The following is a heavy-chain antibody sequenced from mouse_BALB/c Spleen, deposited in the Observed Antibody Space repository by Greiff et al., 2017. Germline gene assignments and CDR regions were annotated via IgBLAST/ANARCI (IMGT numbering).Heavy chain of an antibody. Sequence: EVKLVESGPGLVKPSQSLSLTCTVTGYSITSDYAWNWIRQFPGNKLEWMGYISYSGSTSYNPSLKSRISITRDTSKNQFFLQLNSVTTKDTATYYCARGYRYDVLFAYWGQGTLVTVSA. J-gene: IGHJ3*01. D-gene: IGHD2-14*01. CDR1: GYSITSDYA. V-gene: IGHV3-2*02. CDR3: ARGYRYDVLFAY. CDR2: ISYSGST.